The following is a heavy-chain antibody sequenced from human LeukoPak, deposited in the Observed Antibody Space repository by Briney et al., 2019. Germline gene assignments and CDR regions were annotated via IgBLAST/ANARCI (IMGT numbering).Heavy chain of an antibody. V-gene: IGHV3-23*01. CDR1: GFTFSSYA. Sequence: GGSLRLSCAAPGFTFSSYAMSWVRQAPGKGLEWVSAVSGSGGSTYYADSVKGRFTISRDNSKNTLYLQMNSLRAEDTAVYYCAKGVGYSSSWYAPTYWGQGTLVTVSS. D-gene: IGHD6-13*01. J-gene: IGHJ4*02. CDR3: AKGVGYSSSWYAPTY. CDR2: VSGSGGST.